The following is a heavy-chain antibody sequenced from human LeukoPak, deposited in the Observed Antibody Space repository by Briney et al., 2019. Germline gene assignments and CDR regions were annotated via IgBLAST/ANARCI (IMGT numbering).Heavy chain of an antibody. CDR2: IRYDGSNK. V-gene: IGHV3-30*02. J-gene: IGHJ3*02. CDR3: AKAITGDHDAFDI. CDR1: GFTFSSYG. D-gene: IGHD7-27*01. Sequence: GSLRLSCAASGFTFSSYGMRWVRQAPGKGLEWVAFIRYDGSNKYYADSVKGRFTISRDNSKNTLYLQMNSLRAEDTAVYYCAKAITGDHDAFDIWGQGTMVTVSS.